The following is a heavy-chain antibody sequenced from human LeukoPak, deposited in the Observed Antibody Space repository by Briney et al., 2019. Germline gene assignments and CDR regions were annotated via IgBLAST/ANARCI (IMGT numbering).Heavy chain of an antibody. CDR3: AREDKLLHDAFDI. CDR2: IIPIFGTA. D-gene: IGHD2-15*01. V-gene: IGHV1-69*13. CDR1: GGTFSSYA. J-gene: IGHJ3*02. Sequence: SVKVSCKASGGTFSSYAISWVRQAPGQGLEWMGGIIPIFGTANYAQKFQGRVTITADESTSTAYMELSSLRSEDTAVYYCAREDKLLHDAFDIWGQGTMVTVSS.